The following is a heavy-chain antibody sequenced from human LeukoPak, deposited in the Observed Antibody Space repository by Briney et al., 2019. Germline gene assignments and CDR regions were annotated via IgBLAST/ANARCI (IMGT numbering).Heavy chain of an antibody. CDR1: GGSISSYY. CDR2: VYTTGTT. Sequence: SETLSLTCTVSGGSISSYYWSWIRQPAGKGLEWIGHVYTTGTTNYNPSLQSRVTMSVDMSKNQFSLKLSSVTAADTAVYYCARVGTSVGYDWFDPWGQGTLVTVSS. V-gene: IGHV4-4*07. J-gene: IGHJ5*02. CDR3: ARVGTSVGYDWFDP. D-gene: IGHD5-18*01.